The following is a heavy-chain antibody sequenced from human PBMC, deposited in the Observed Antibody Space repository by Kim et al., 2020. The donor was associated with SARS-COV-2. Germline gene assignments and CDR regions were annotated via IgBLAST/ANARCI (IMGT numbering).Heavy chain of an antibody. CDR1: GYKFPSYW. CDR3: ARSAGPYDYYFDY. V-gene: IGHV5-51*01. CDR2: IYPGDSDT. J-gene: IGHJ4*02. D-gene: IGHD3-16*01. Sequence: GESLKISCRGSGYKFPSYWIGWVRQMPGKGLEWMGIIYPGDSDTRYSPSYQGQVTISADKSTTTAYLQWSSLKASDTAMYYCARSAGPYDYYFDYWGEGTLFTVSS.